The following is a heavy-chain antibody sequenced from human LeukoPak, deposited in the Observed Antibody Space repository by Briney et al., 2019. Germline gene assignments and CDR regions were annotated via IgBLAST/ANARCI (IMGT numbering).Heavy chain of an antibody. CDR2: INHSGST. V-gene: IGHV4-34*01. CDR3: ARHPFATPFDY. Sequence: SETLSLTCAVYGGSFSGYYWSWIRQPPGKGLEWIGEINHSGSTNYNPSLKSRVTMSVDTSKNQFSLKLSSVTAADTAVYYCARHPFATPFDYWGQGTLVTVSS. D-gene: IGHD1-26*01. CDR1: GGSFSGYY. J-gene: IGHJ4*02.